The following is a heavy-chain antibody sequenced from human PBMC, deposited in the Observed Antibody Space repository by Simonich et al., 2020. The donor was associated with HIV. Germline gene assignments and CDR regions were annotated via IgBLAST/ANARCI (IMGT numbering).Heavy chain of an antibody. CDR3: ASGGERRWLAPFDY. CDR1: GYSFTSHG. V-gene: IGHV1-18*01. Sequence: QVNLVQSVAGVRKPGASVKVSCKASGYSFTSHGISWVRQAPGQGLEWLGWIKPYNGNTNDVQELQGRVIMTTATSTSTAYMALRSLRSDDTAVYYCASGGERRWLAPFDYWGQGTLVTVSS. J-gene: IGHJ4*02. CDR2: IKPYNGNT. D-gene: IGHD3-16*01.